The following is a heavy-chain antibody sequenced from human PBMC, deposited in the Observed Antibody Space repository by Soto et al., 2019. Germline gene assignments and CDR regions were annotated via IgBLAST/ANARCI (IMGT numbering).Heavy chain of an antibody. J-gene: IGHJ4*02. CDR1: GGSISSGGYD. Sequence: SETLSLACTVSGGSISSGGYDWSWIRQHPGKGLEWIGYIYYSGSTYYNPSLKSRVTISVDTSKNQFSLKLNSVTAADTAVYYCARALGYTYGNIPIDSWGQGTLVTLSS. V-gene: IGHV4-31*03. CDR3: ARALGYTYGNIPIDS. D-gene: IGHD5-18*01. CDR2: IYYSGST.